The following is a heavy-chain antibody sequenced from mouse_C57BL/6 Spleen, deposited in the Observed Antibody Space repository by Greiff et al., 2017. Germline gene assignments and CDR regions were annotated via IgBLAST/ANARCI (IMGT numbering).Heavy chain of an antibody. CDR3: ARQVPLYAMDY. Sequence: QVHVKQPGAELVKPGASVKLSCKASGYTFTSYWMHWVKQRPGQGLEWIGMIHPNSGSTNYNEKFKSKATLTVDKSSSTAYMQLSSLTSEDSAVYYCARQVPLYAMDYWGQGTSVTVSS. V-gene: IGHV1-64*01. D-gene: IGHD2-14*01. J-gene: IGHJ4*01. CDR2: IHPNSGST. CDR1: GYTFTSYW.